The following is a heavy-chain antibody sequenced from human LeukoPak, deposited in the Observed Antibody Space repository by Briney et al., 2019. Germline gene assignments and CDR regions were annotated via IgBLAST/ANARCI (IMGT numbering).Heavy chain of an antibody. J-gene: IGHJ4*02. CDR1: GGTFSSYT. CDR3: ARDSPYDSSDPFDY. V-gene: IGHV1-69*04. D-gene: IGHD3-22*01. Sequence: ASVKVSCKASGGTFSSYTISWVRQAPGQGLECMGRIIPIVGIANYAQKFQGRDTITADKATSTAYMELSSLRSEDTAVYYCARDSPYDSSDPFDYWGQGTLVTVSS. CDR2: IIPIVGIA.